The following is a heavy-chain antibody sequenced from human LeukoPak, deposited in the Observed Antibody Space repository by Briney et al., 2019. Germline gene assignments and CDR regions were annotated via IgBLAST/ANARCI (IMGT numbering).Heavy chain of an antibody. D-gene: IGHD1-26*01. CDR2: ITSSSSYI. Sequence: GGSLRLSCAASELTFSSYTMNWVRQAPGKGPEWVSSITSSSSYIYYADSVKGRFTISRDNAKNSLYLQMDSLRVEDTAVYYCARDPYSGSYGPYYYYYMDVWGEGTTVTISS. CDR1: ELTFSSYT. V-gene: IGHV3-21*06. J-gene: IGHJ6*03. CDR3: ARDPYSGSYGPYYYYYMDV.